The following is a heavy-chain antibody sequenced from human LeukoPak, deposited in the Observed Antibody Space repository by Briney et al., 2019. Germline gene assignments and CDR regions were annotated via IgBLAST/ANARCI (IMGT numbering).Heavy chain of an antibody. CDR3: ASTGYDFWSGYYDDAFDI. CDR2: IYHSGST. J-gene: IGHJ3*02. D-gene: IGHD3-3*01. V-gene: IGHV4-30-2*01. Sequence: PSETLSLTCTVSGGTINSGGYYWTWMRQPPGKGLEWIGYIYHSGSTYYSPSLKSRVTISVDRSKNQFSLKLSSVTAADTAMYYCASTGYDFWSGYYDDAFDIWGQGTMVTVSS. CDR1: GGTINSGGYY.